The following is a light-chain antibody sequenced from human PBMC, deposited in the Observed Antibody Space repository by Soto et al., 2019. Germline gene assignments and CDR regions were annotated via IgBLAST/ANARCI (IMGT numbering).Light chain of an antibody. V-gene: IGLV2-23*02. Sequence: QSVLTQPASVSGSPGQSITISCTGTISDVGSHNLVSWYQQHPGKAPKLIIYEVSEWPSGVSSRFSGSKSGNTASLTVSGLQADDEADYHCCSFAGSNPFPYVFGTGTKLTVL. CDR3: CSFAGSNPFPYV. CDR1: ISDVGSHNL. CDR2: EVS. J-gene: IGLJ1*01.